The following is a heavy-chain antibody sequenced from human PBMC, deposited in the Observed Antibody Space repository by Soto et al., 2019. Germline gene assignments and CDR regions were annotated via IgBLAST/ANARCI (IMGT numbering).Heavy chain of an antibody. Sequence: QVQLVQSGAEVKKPGSSVKVSCTASGGTFSSYAISWVRQAPGQGLEWMGGIIPIFGTANYAQKFQGRVTITADESTSTAYMELSSLRSEDTAVYYCARAATEYYYYGMDVWGQGTTVTVSS. CDR1: GGTFSSYA. CDR3: ARAATEYYYYGMDV. V-gene: IGHV1-69*01. CDR2: IIPIFGTA. J-gene: IGHJ6*02. D-gene: IGHD5-12*01.